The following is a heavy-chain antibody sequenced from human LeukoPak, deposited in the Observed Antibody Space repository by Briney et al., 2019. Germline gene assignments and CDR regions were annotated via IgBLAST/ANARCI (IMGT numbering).Heavy chain of an antibody. CDR1: GGSISSYY. CDR2: IYISGST. V-gene: IGHV4-4*07. CDR3: ARDKSSEYFQH. Sequence: PSETLSLTCTVSGGSISSYYWTWIRQPAGKGLEWIGRIYISGSTNYNPSLKSRVTMSLDTSKNQFSLNLSSVTAADTAVYYCARDKSSEYFQHWGQGTLVTVSS. J-gene: IGHJ1*01.